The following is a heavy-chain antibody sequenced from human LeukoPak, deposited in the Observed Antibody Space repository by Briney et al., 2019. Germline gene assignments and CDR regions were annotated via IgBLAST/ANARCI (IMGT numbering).Heavy chain of an antibody. Sequence: PSETLSLTCTVSGGSISSFYWSWIRQPPGKGLEWIAYIHHSGSTNYNPSLKSRLTISVDTSRNQFSLKLSSVTAADTAVYYCARGLWFGDENPPYFDYWGQGILVTVSS. CDR3: ARGLWFGDENPPYFDY. J-gene: IGHJ4*02. CDR1: GGSISSFY. D-gene: IGHD3-10*01. CDR2: IHHSGST. V-gene: IGHV4-59*08.